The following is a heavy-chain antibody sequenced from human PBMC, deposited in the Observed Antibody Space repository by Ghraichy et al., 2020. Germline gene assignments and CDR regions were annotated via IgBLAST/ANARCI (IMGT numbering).Heavy chain of an antibody. CDR2: INHSGST. J-gene: IGHJ4*02. Sequence: ESLNISCAVYGGSFSGYYWSWIRQPPGKGLEWIGEINHSGSTNYNPSLKSRVTISVDTSKNQFSLKLSSVTAADTAVYYCARSVIENWNYVYFDYWGQGTLVTVSS. CDR3: ARSVIENWNYVYFDY. CDR1: GGSFSGYY. V-gene: IGHV4-34*01. D-gene: IGHD1-7*01.